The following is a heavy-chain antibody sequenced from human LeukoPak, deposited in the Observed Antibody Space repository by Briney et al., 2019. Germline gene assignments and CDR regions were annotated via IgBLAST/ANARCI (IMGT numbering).Heavy chain of an antibody. CDR3: ASTGIVGAQLDY. CDR2: INPSSGST. CDR1: GYTFTSYY. J-gene: IGHJ4*02. D-gene: IGHD1-26*01. Sequence: ASVKVSCKASGYTFTSYYMHWVRQAPGQGLEWMGIINPSSGSTSYAQKFQGRVTMTRDTSTSTVYMELSSLRSEDTAVYYCASTGIVGAQLDYWGQGTLVTVSS. V-gene: IGHV1-46*01.